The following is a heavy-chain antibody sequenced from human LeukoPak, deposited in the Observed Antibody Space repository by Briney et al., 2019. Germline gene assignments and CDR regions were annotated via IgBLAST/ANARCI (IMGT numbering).Heavy chain of an antibody. D-gene: IGHD3-22*01. V-gene: IGHV4-59*08. CDR1: GGSISGYY. CDR3: ARRLIRDSSGGGHFDY. J-gene: IGHJ4*02. Sequence: SETLSLTCTVSGGSISGYYWSWIRQPPGKGLEWIGYIYYSGSTNYNPSLKSRVTISVDTSKNQFSLKLSSVTAADTAVYYCARRLIRDSSGGGHFDYWGQGTLVTVSS. CDR2: IYYSGST.